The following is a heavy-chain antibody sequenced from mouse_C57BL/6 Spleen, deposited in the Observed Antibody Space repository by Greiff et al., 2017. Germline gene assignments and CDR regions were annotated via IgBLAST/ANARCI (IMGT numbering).Heavy chain of an antibody. CDR3: AREGNYGSSLWFAY. CDR1: GYSFTDYN. Sequence: LQESGPELVKPGASVKISCKASGYSFTDYNMNWVKQSNGKSLEWIGVINPNYGTPCYNQKFKGKATLTVDQSSSTAYMQLNSLTSEDSAVYYCAREGNYGSSLWFAYWGQGTLVTVSA. V-gene: IGHV1-39*01. D-gene: IGHD1-1*01. J-gene: IGHJ3*01. CDR2: INPNYGTP.